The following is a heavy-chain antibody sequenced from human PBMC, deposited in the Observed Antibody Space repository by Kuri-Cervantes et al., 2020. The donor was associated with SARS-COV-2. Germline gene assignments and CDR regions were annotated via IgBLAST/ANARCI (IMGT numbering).Heavy chain of an antibody. CDR3: ARYRWLRGPSDY. V-gene: IGHV4-59*01. D-gene: IGHD5-12*01. Sequence: SETLSLTCAVYGGSFSGYYWSWIRQPPGKGLEWIGYIYYSGSTNYNPSLKSRVTISVDTSKNQFSLKLSSVTAADTAVYYCARYRWLRGPSDYWGQGNLVNVSS. CDR1: GGSFSGYY. CDR2: IYYSGST. J-gene: IGHJ4*02.